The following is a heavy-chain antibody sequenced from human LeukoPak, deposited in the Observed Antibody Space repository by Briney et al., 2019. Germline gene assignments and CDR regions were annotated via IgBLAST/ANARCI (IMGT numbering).Heavy chain of an antibody. V-gene: IGHV3-7*01. J-gene: IGHJ6*02. CDR1: GFTFSSYA. CDR2: IKQDGSEK. Sequence: GGSLRLSCAASGFTFSSYAMSWVRQAPGKGLEWVANIKQDGSEKYYVDSVKGRFTISRDSAKNSLYLQMNSLRAEDTAVYYCARGSPYYGMDVWGQGTTVTVSS. CDR3: ARGSPYYGMDV.